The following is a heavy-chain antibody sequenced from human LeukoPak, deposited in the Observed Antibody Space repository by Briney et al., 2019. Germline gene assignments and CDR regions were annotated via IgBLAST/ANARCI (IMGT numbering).Heavy chain of an antibody. V-gene: IGHV1-24*01. Sequence: ASVNVSCKVSGYTLTELSMHWVRQAPGKGLEWMGGFDPEDGETIYAQKFQGRVTMTEDTSTDTAYMELSSLRSEDTAVYYCATRITMVRGAFDPWGQGTLVTVSS. J-gene: IGHJ5*02. CDR2: FDPEDGET. CDR1: GYTLTELS. D-gene: IGHD3-10*01. CDR3: ATRITMVRGAFDP.